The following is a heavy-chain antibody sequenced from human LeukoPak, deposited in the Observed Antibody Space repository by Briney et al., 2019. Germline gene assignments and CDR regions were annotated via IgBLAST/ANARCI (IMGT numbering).Heavy chain of an antibody. CDR2: ISGSGGST. J-gene: IGHJ3*02. D-gene: IGHD2-2*01. CDR1: GFTFSSYA. Sequence: PGGSLSLSCAASGFTFSSYAMSWVRQAPGKGLEWVSAISGSGGSTYYADSVKGRFTISRDNSKNTLYLQMNSLRAEDTAVYYCAKDLKGCRAFDIWGQGTMVTVSS. V-gene: IGHV3-23*01. CDR3: AKDLKGCRAFDI.